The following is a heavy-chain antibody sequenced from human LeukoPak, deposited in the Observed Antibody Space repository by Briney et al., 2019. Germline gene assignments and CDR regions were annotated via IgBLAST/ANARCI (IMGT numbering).Heavy chain of an antibody. V-gene: IGHV4-34*01. CDR3: AQGVRGVSYYYYYYMDV. Sequence: SQTLSLTCALYGRSFSGYYSSWTRQPPGKGLDWIGEIHHTGSTNYNPSLMSRATRPVDTSKNQSSLKLRSVNPTAPAVYSCAQGVRGVSYYYYYYMDVWGGGTTVSVSS. CDR2: IHHTGST. CDR1: GRSFSGYY. D-gene: IGHD3-10*01. J-gene: IGHJ6*03.